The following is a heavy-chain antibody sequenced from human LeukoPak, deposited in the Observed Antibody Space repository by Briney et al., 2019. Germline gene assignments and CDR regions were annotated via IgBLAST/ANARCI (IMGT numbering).Heavy chain of an antibody. J-gene: IGHJ4*02. D-gene: IGHD5-24*01. CDR2: IYSGGST. Sequence: GGSLRLSCAASGFTVSSNYMSWVRQAPGKGLEWVSVIYSGGSTYYADSVKGRFTISRDNSKNTLYRQMNSLRAEDTAVYYCARESRDGYNFDYWGQGTLVTVSS. V-gene: IGHV3-53*01. CDR3: ARESRDGYNFDY. CDR1: GFTVSSNY.